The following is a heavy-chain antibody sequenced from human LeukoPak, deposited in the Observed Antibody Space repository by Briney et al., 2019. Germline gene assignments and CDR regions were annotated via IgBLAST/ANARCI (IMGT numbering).Heavy chain of an antibody. CDR3: AKDFHQYDFWSGYGIQFDY. Sequence: GGSLRLSCAASGFTFSSYGMHWVRQAPGKGLEWVAFIRYDGSNKYYADPVKGRFTISRDNSKNTLYLQMNSLRAEDTAVYYCAKDFHQYDFWSGYGIQFDYWGQGTLVTVSS. CDR1: GFTFSSYG. J-gene: IGHJ4*02. V-gene: IGHV3-30*02. CDR2: IRYDGSNK. D-gene: IGHD3-3*01.